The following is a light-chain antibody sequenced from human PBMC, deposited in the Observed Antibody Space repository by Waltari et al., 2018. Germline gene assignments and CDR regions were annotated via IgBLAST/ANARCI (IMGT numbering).Light chain of an antibody. CDR1: KGIDNY. Sequence: DIQMTQSPSSLSASVGDRVTITCRAIKGIDNYLAWYQQKPGKVPKLLIFPASTLQSGVPSRFSGSGSGTDFTLTISSLQPEDVAIYYCQKFNSAPLTFGGGTKVEIK. CDR3: QKFNSAPLT. CDR2: PAS. J-gene: IGKJ4*01. V-gene: IGKV1-27*01.